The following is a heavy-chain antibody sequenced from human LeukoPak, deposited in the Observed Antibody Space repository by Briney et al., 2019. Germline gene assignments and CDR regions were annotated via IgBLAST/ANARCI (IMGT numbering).Heavy chain of an antibody. V-gene: IGHV1-18*01. CDR2: ISAYNGNT. Sequence: ASVKVSCKASGYTFTSYAISWVRQAPGHGLEWMGWISAYNGNTNYAQKLQGRVTMTTDTSTSTAYMELRSLRSDDTAAYYCARDYDFWSGYYASFDYWGQGTLVTVSS. CDR3: ARDYDFWSGYYASFDY. J-gene: IGHJ4*02. D-gene: IGHD3-3*01. CDR1: GYTFTSYA.